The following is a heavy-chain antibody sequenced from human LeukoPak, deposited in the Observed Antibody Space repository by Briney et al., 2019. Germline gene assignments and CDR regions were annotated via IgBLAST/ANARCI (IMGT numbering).Heavy chain of an antibody. CDR1: GGSISSGGYY. CDR2: IYYSGST. J-gene: IGHJ4*02. V-gene: IGHV4-31*03. D-gene: IGHD4-17*01. CDR3: ARGPLDYGDYAGPTIDY. Sequence: SQTLSLTCTVSGGSISSGGYYWSWIRQHPGKGLEWIGYIYYSGSTYYNPSLKSRVTISVDTSKNQFSLKLSSVTAADTAVYYCARGPLDYGDYAGPTIDYWGQGTLVTVSS.